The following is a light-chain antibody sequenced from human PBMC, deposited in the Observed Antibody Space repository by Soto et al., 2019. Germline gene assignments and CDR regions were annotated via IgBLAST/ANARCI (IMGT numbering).Light chain of an antibody. CDR1: QSVSSNF. Sequence: EIVLTQSPGTLSLSPGESATLSRRASQSVSSNFLAWYQQKPGQAPRLLIYGVSSRASGIPDRFSGSGSGTDFTLTISRLEPEDFAVYYCQQYGSSLWTFGQGTKVDIK. CDR3: QQYGSSLWT. V-gene: IGKV3-20*01. CDR2: GVS. J-gene: IGKJ1*01.